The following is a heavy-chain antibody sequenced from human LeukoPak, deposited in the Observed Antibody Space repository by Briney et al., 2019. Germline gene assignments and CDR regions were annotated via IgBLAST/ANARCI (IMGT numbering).Heavy chain of an antibody. CDR3: ARGRSGDFEVGATQYWFDP. Sequence: GGSLRLSCAASGFTFSSYSMNWVRQAPGKGLEWVSAISGSGGSTYYADSVKGRFTISRDNSKNTLYLQMNSLRSEDTAVYYCARGRSGDFEVGATQYWFDPWGQGTLVTVSS. D-gene: IGHD1-26*01. V-gene: IGHV3-23*01. J-gene: IGHJ5*02. CDR2: ISGSGGST. CDR1: GFTFSSYS.